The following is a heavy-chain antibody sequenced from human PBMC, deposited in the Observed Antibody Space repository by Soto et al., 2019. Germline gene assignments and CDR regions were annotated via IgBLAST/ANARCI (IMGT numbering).Heavy chain of an antibody. CDR2: IKDRDYGGTA. J-gene: IGHJ4*02. CDR3: TTNDY. Sequence: GGSLRLSCVASGFNFSDAWMTWVRQAPGKGLEWVGRIKDRDYGGTADYAASVKGRFTMSRDDSTNMLFLQMNSLKSEDTAVYYCTTNDYWGQGTQVTVSS. CDR1: GFNFSDAW. V-gene: IGHV3-15*01.